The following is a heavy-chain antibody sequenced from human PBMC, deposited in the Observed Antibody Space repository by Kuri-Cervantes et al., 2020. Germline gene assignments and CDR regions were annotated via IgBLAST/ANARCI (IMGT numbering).Heavy chain of an antibody. CDR2: IYHSGST. V-gene: IGHV4-59*01. CDR3: ARDSPGDYWYFDL. Sequence: ESLKISCAASGFTFSDYYMSWIRQAPGKGLERIGSIYHSGSTHYNPSLKSRVTTSADTSKNQFSLKLSSVTAADTAVYYCARDSPGDYWYFDLWGRGTLVTVSS. J-gene: IGHJ2*01. CDR1: GFTFSDYY. D-gene: IGHD1-1*01.